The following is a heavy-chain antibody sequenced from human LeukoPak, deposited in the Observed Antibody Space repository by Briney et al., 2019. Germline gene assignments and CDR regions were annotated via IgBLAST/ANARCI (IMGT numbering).Heavy chain of an antibody. CDR3: AKDYPVSGVDY. Sequence: GGSLRLSCAASGFTFSSYGMHWVRQAPGKGLEWVAVISYDGSNKYYAESVKGRFTISRDNSRNTLYLQMNSLRAEDTAVYYCAKDYPVSGVDYWGQGTLVTVSS. J-gene: IGHJ4*02. D-gene: IGHD3-10*01. CDR1: GFTFSSYG. CDR2: ISYDGSNK. V-gene: IGHV3-30*18.